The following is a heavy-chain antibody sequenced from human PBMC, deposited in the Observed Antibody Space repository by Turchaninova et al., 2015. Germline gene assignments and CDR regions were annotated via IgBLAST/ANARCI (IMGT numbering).Heavy chain of an antibody. V-gene: IGHV3-64D*06. D-gene: IGHD6-19*01. J-gene: IGHJ4*02. CDR3: VKNRGSGGWSEGFDS. CDR2: IISNGGTP. Sequence: EVHLVESGGGLVQPGGSLRLSCSASGFSFNSYSMHWVRQAPGKGLEYVSGIISNGGTPFYTDSVKLRLTISRDSAMNTLYLQMSSLRLEDTAVYYCVKNRGSGGWSEGFDSWGQGTLVTVSS. CDR1: GFSFNSYS.